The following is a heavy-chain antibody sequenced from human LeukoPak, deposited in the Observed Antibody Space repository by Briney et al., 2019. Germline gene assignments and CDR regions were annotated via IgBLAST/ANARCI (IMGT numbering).Heavy chain of an antibody. CDR3: ARDGGSAWFLDY. V-gene: IGHV3-23*01. CDR1: GFTFSSYG. D-gene: IGHD6-19*01. CDR2: INGSGGST. Sequence: GGSLRLSCAASGFTFSSYGMSWVRQAPGKVLEWVSDINGSGGSTYYADSVKGRFTISRDNSKNTLYLQMNSLRAEDTAVYYCARDGGSAWFLDYWGQGTLVTVSS. J-gene: IGHJ4*02.